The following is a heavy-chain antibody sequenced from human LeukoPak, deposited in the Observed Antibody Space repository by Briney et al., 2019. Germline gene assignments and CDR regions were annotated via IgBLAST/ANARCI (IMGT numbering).Heavy chain of an antibody. D-gene: IGHD3-9*01. CDR1: GYTFTGYY. CDR3: ARDHVNYILTGYPPLYYMDV. CDR2: INPNSGGT. V-gene: IGHV1-2*02. Sequence: GASVKVSCKASGYTFTGYYMHWVRQAPGQGLEWMGWINPNSGGTNYAQKFQGRVTMTRDTSISTAYMELSRLRSDDTAVYYCARDHVNYILTGYPPLYYMDVWGKGTTVTISS. J-gene: IGHJ6*03.